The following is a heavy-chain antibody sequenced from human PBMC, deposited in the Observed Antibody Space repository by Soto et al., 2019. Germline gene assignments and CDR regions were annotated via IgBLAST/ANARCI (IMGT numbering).Heavy chain of an antibody. V-gene: IGHV4-59*01. CDR1: GGSINNYY. J-gene: IGHJ4*02. CDR3: ARDHPRYCLYCLDY. D-gene: IGHD2-8*02. Sequence: SGTLALTCTASGGSINNYYWSWIRQPPGKALEWIGYIYSSGSTNYNPSLKSRATISVDTSKNQFSLKLSSVTAADTPVYYCARDHPRYCLYCLDYWGQGTLVTVSS. CDR2: IYSSGST.